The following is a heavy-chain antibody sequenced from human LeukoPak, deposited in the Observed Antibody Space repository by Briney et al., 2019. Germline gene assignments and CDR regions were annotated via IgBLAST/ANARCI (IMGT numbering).Heavy chain of an antibody. CDR2: IGGRDDRT. Sequence: GGSLRLSCAASGFTFAGHTMTWLRQAPGKGLEWVSIIGGRDDRTYYADSVEGRFTISRDNSKNILYLQMSSLRAEDTAVYYCAKDPNPFYDFWSGYKWGQGTVVAVSS. CDR1: GFTFAGHT. J-gene: IGHJ4*02. CDR3: AKDPNPFYDFWSGYK. V-gene: IGHV3-23*01. D-gene: IGHD3-3*01.